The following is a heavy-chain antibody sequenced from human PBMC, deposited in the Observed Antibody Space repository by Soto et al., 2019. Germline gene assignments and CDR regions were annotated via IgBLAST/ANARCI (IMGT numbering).Heavy chain of an antibody. Sequence: GGSLKIACKGSGYSFTSYWIGWVRQMPGKGLEWMGIIYPGDSDTRYSPSFQDQVTISADKSISTAYLQWSSLKASDTAMYYCARRIQPGGCAFDIWGKGTMVTVSS. CDR1: GYSFTSYW. J-gene: IGHJ3*02. CDR3: ARRIQPGGCAFDI. D-gene: IGHD5-18*01. CDR2: IYPGDSDT. V-gene: IGHV5-51*01.